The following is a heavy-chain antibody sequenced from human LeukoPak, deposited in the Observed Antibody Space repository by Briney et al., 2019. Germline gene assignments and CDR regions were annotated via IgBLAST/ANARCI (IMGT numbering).Heavy chain of an antibody. CDR3: ARDYRDSSGYDY. D-gene: IGHD3-22*01. Sequence: SVKVSCKASGGTFSSYAMSWVRQAPGQGLEWMGGIIPIFGTANYAQKFQGRVTITTDESTSTAYMELSSLRSEDTAVYYCARDYRDSSGYDYWGQGTLVTVSS. CDR2: IIPIFGTA. CDR1: GGTFSSYA. V-gene: IGHV1-69*05. J-gene: IGHJ4*02.